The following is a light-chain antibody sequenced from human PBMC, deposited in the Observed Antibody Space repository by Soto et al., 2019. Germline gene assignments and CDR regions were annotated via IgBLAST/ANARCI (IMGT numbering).Light chain of an antibody. CDR2: DVS. CDR3: QERSNWPRT. V-gene: IGKV3-11*01. CDR1: QNISNY. J-gene: IGKJ1*01. Sequence: IVLTQSPATLSLSPGKRASLSCRASQNISNYLIWYPQKPGQAPRLLIYDVSNRATGIPARFSGSGSGTDFTISISSLEPADFAVYYCQERSNWPRTFGQGTKVEVK.